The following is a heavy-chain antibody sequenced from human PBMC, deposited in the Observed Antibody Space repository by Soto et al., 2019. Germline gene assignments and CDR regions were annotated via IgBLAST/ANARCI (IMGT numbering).Heavy chain of an antibody. D-gene: IGHD2-15*01. CDR2: IIPIFGTA. J-gene: IGHJ3*02. CDR3: ATSEIVVVVAATPGAFDI. CDR1: GGTFSSYA. V-gene: IGHV1-69*06. Sequence: SVKVSCKASGGTFSSYAISWVRQAPGQGLEWMGGIIPIFGTANYAQKFQGRVTITADKSTSTAYMELSSLRSEDTAVYYCATSEIVVVVAATPGAFDIWGQGTMVTVSS.